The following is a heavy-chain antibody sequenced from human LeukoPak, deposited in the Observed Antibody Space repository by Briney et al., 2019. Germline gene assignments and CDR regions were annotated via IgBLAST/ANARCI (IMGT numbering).Heavy chain of an antibody. V-gene: IGHV4-61*02. Sequence: SQTLSLTCTVSGGPISSGSYYWSWIRQPAGKGLEWIGRIYTSGSTNYNPSLKSRVTISVDTSKNQFSLKLSSVTAADTAVYYCARGRDGYNPDFDYWGQGTLVTVSS. J-gene: IGHJ4*02. CDR2: IYTSGST. CDR1: GGPISSGSYY. D-gene: IGHD5-24*01. CDR3: ARGRDGYNPDFDY.